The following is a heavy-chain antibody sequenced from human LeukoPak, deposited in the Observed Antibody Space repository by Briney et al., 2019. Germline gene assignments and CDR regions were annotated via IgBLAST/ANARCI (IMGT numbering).Heavy chain of an antibody. J-gene: IGHJ4*02. CDR1: GFNFGTCC. V-gene: IGHV3-7*01. CDR2: IRQDGSVK. CDR3: ASSHDSSGND. Sequence: GGSLRLSCAASGFNFGTCCMSWVRQAPGKGLEWLANIRQDGSVKFYVDSVKGRFTISRDNAKSSLYLQMNSLRVEDTAVYYCASSHDSSGNDWGQGTLVTVSS. D-gene: IGHD3-22*01.